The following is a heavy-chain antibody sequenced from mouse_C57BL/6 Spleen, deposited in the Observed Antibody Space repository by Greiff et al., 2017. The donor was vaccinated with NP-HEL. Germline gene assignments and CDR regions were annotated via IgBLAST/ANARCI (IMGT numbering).Heavy chain of an antibody. J-gene: IGHJ3*01. Sequence: VQLQQSGAELVRPGASVKLSCTASGFNITDDYMHWVKQRPEQGLEWIGWIDPENGDTEYASKFQGKATITADTSSNPAYLQLSSLTAEDTAVYYFTTRGSSGYVPSWFAYWGQGTLVTVSA. CDR2: IDPENGDT. D-gene: IGHD3-2*02. V-gene: IGHV14-4*01. CDR1: GFNITDDY. CDR3: TTRGSSGYVPSWFAY.